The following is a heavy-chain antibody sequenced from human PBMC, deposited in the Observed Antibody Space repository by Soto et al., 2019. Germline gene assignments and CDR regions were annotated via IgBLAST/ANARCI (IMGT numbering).Heavy chain of an antibody. CDR3: ARAWVVVTAPDY. D-gene: IGHD2-21*02. J-gene: IGHJ4*02. Sequence: QVQLVQSGAEEKKPGASVKVSCKASGYTFTSYAMHWVRQAPGQRLEWMGWINAGNGNTKYSQKFQGRVTITRDTSASKAYMELSRLRYDDTAVYYCARAWVVVTAPDYWGQGTRVNVSS. V-gene: IGHV1-3*05. CDR2: INAGNGNT. CDR1: GYTFTSYA.